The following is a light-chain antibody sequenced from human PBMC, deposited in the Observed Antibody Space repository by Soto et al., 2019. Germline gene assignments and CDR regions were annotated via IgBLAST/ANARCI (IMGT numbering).Light chain of an antibody. CDR3: QQYNKWPHT. V-gene: IGKV3-15*01. CDR1: QSVSSN. J-gene: IGKJ1*01. Sequence: EIVMTQSPATLSVSPGERATLSCRASQSVSSNLAWYQQKPGQAPRLLIYGASTRATGIPARFSGSGSGTEFTLTISSLQSEDFAVYYCQQYNKWPHTFGQGTKVDI. CDR2: GAS.